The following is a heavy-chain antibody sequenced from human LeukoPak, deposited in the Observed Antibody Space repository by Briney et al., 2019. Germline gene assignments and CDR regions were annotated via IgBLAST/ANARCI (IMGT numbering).Heavy chain of an antibody. D-gene: IGHD5-18*01. Sequence: GGSLRLSCAASGFTFSSYAMSWVRQAPGKGLEWVSAISGSGGSTYYADSVKGRFTISRDNSKNTLYLQMNSLRAEDTAVYYCAKDPGYSYGLDDYFDYWGQGTLVTVSS. CDR1: GFTFSSYA. V-gene: IGHV3-23*01. CDR2: ISGSGGST. J-gene: IGHJ4*02. CDR3: AKDPGYSYGLDDYFDY.